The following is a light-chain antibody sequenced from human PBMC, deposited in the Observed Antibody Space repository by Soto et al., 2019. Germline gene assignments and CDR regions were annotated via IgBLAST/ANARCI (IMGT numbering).Light chain of an antibody. V-gene: IGKV3-15*01. J-gene: IGKJ1*01. CDR3: QQYNNWPPWT. CDR2: RAS. Sequence: EIVMTQSPATLSVSPGDRATLSCRASQSVSDTLAWYQQKPGQAPRLLVYRASTRATGVPARFSGSGSGTEFTLTISSLQSEDFAVYYCQQYNNWPPWTFGQGAKVEIK. CDR1: QSVSDT.